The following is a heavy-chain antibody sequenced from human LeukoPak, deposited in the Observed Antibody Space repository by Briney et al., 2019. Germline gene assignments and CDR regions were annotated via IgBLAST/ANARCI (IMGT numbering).Heavy chain of an antibody. J-gene: IGHJ5*02. D-gene: IGHD4-23*01. CDR1: GFTVSSNY. Sequence: PGGSVKLSCAASGFTVSSNYMSWVRQAPGKGLEWVSVIYSGGSTYYADSVKGRFTISRDNSKNTLYLQMNSLRAEDTAVYYCARGQLRRWEPFDPWGQGTLDPVSS. CDR3: ARGQLRRWEPFDP. CDR2: IYSGGST. V-gene: IGHV3-66*01.